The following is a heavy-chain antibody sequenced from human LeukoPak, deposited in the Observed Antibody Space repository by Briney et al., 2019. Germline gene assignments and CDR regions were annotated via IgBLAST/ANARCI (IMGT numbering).Heavy chain of an antibody. CDR2: INKDGSEV. Sequence: PGGSLRLSCAVSGLTFSDYWVAWVRQAPGRGLEWVANINKDGSEVSYPDSLKGRFAISRDNAKKSLYLQMNSLRVEDTAIYYCSTARRGSRGVYWGQGALVTVSS. J-gene: IGHJ4*02. CDR1: GLTFSDYW. V-gene: IGHV3-7*02. CDR3: STARRGSRGVY. D-gene: IGHD2-15*01.